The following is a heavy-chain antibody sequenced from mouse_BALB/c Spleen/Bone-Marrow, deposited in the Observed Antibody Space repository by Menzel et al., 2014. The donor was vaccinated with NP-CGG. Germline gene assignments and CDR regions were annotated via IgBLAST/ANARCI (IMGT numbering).Heavy chain of an antibody. CDR1: GFAFSIYW. CDR2: INPDSRTI. D-gene: IGHD3-1*01. V-gene: IGHV4-1*02. CDR3: ARSDRGDY. J-gene: IGHJ4*01. Sequence: EVQLVESGGGLVQPGGSLKLSCEASGFAFSIYWMSWVRQAPGKGLAWIGEINPDSRTISYTPSLKDKFIISRDNAKNTLYLQMSKVRSEDTALYYCARSDRGDYWGQGTSVTVSS.